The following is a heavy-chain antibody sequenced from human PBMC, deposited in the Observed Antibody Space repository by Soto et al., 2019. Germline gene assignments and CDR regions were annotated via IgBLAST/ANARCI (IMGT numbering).Heavy chain of an antibody. D-gene: IGHD5-12*01. CDR2: ISYDGSDK. Sequence: QVQLVESGGGVVQPGRSLRLSCAASGFTFSSSAMHWVRQAPGKGLEWVAIISYDGSDKYYATSVEGRFTISRDDSNNMLYLQMNSLTVDDTAGYFCAKDNPTTAYWGQGTLVTVSS. J-gene: IGHJ4*02. CDR3: AKDNPTTAY. V-gene: IGHV3-30*18. CDR1: GFTFSSSA.